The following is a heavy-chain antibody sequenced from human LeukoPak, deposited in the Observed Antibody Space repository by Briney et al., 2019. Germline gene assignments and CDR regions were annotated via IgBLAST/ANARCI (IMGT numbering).Heavy chain of an antibody. CDR3: ARAGYTAMDPRVDY. CDR2: IYYSGST. J-gene: IGHJ4*02. Sequence: SETLSLTCAVYGGSFSGYYWSWIRQPPGKGLEWIGYIYYSGSTYYNPSLKSRVTISVDTSKNQFSLRLSSVTAADTAVYYCARAGYTAMDPRVDYWGQGTLVTVSS. CDR1: GGSFSGYY. D-gene: IGHD5-18*01. V-gene: IGHV4-34*01.